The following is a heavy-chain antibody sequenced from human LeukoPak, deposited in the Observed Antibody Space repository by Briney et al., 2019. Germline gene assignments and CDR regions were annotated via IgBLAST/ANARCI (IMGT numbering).Heavy chain of an antibody. CDR2: ISGSGGST. CDR1: GFTFSSYA. J-gene: IGHJ5*02. D-gene: IGHD6-19*01. CDR3: AKHSSGWSGWFDP. V-gene: IGHV3-23*01. Sequence: TGGSLRLSCAASGFTFSSYAMSWVRQAPGKGLEWVLAISGSGGSTYYADSVKGRFTISRDNSKNTLYLQMNSLRAEDTAVYYCAKHSSGWSGWFDPWGQGTLVTVSS.